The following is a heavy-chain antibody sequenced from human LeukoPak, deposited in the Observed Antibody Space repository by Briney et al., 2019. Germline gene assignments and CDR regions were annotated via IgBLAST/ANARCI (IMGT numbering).Heavy chain of an antibody. CDR1: GYSISSGYY. CDR2: IYHSGST. CDR3: ARHLGAALYYFDY. J-gene: IGHJ4*02. Sequence: SETLSLTCAVSGYSISSGYYWGWIRPPPGKGLEWIGSIYHSGSTYYNPSLKRRVTISVDTSKNQFSLKLSSVTAADTAVYYCARHLGAALYYFDYWGQGTLVTVSS. D-gene: IGHD2-15*01. V-gene: IGHV4-38-2*01.